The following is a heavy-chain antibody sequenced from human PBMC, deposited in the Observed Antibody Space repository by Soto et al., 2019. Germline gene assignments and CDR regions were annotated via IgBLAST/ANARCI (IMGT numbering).Heavy chain of an antibody. CDR1: VFAFIDYY. CDR3: VRGGTRYYFDRSGQES. D-gene: IGHD3-22*01. V-gene: IGHV3-11*06. CDR2: INNSSHHA. J-gene: IGHJ5*02. Sequence: GGSLRLSCATSVFAFIDYYMGWIRQVPGKGLEWVSYINNSSHHADYADSVKGRFAISRDNAKSSLYLEMRSLSVDDTAVYYCVRGGTRYYFDRSGQESWGQGVLVTVSS.